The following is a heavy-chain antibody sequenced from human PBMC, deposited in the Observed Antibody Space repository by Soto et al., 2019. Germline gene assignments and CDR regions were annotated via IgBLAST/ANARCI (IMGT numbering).Heavy chain of an antibody. CDR1: GVTLSTYA. D-gene: IGHD3-10*01. CDR3: AKHRAGFGSGSDTYYFDV. Sequence: EVQLLESGGDLVQPGGSLRLSCIASGVTLSTYAMSWVRQAPGKGLEWVSAISGSGGTTYYADSVKGRFTISRDNSKNTLYLQMNSLRAEDTAVYYCAKHRAGFGSGSDTYYFDVWGQGTLVTVSS. J-gene: IGHJ4*02. V-gene: IGHV3-23*01. CDR2: ISGSGGTT.